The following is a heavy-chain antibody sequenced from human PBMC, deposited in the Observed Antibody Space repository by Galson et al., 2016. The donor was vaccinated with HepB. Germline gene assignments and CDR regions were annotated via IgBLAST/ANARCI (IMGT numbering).Heavy chain of an antibody. J-gene: IGHJ6*03. CDR1: GFTVSSNY. V-gene: IGHV3-53*01. D-gene: IGHD3-16*01. CDR2: IYSGGST. Sequence: SLRLSCAASGFTVSSNYLSWVRQAPGKGLEWVSVIYSGGSTYYADPVRGRFTPSRDNSNNSPYLQMNSPRAEDTAVYYCARNKATARVWGHYYYYMDVWGKGTTVTVSS. CDR3: ARNKATARVWGHYYYYMDV.